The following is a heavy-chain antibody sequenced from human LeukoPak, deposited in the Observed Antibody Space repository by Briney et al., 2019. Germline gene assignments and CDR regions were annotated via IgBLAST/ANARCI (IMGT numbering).Heavy chain of an antibody. D-gene: IGHD3-10*01. CDR3: ARDDYGSGILGY. V-gene: IGHV4-59*01. CDR2: IYYSGST. Sequence: SETLSLTCTVSGGSISSYYWSWIRQPPGKGLEWIGYIYYSGSTNYNPSLKSRVTISVETSKNQFSLKLSSVTAADTAVYYCARDDYGSGILGYWGQGTLVTVSS. CDR1: GGSISSYY. J-gene: IGHJ4*02.